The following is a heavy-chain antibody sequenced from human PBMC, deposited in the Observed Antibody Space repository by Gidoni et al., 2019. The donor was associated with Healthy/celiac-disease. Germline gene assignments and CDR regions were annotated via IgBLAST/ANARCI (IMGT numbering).Heavy chain of an antibody. Sequence: QVQLVQSGAEVKKPGSSVKVSCKASGGTFSSYAISWVRQAPGQGLEWMGGIIPIFGTANYAQKFQGRVTITADESTSTAYMELSSLRSEDTAVYYCARDTYYYGSGSYYNVLGLDYWGQGTLVTVSS. J-gene: IGHJ4*02. D-gene: IGHD3-10*01. V-gene: IGHV1-69*01. CDR2: IIPIFGTA. CDR3: ARDTYYYGSGSYYNVLGLDY. CDR1: GGTFSSYA.